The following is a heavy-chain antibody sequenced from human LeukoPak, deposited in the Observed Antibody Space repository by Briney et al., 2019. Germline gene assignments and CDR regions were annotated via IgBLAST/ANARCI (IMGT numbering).Heavy chain of an antibody. D-gene: IGHD4-23*01. V-gene: IGHV4-59*01. J-gene: IGHJ4*02. CDR1: DGSISSYY. CDR2: IYYSGST. Sequence: SETLSLTCIVSDGSISSYYWSWIRQPPGKGLEWIGYIYYSGSTNYNPSLKRRVTISEDTSKNQFSLKLSSVTAADTAVYYCAGGGGWSPYYFDYWGQGTLVTVSS. CDR3: AGGGGWSPYYFDY.